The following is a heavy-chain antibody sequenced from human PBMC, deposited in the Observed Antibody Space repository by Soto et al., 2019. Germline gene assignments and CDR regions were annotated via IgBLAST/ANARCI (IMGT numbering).Heavy chain of an antibody. J-gene: IGHJ6*02. V-gene: IGHV1-58*01. Sequence: ASVKVSCKASGFTFTSSAVQWVRQARGQRLEWIGWIVVGSGNTNYAQKFQERVTITRDMSTSTAYMELSSLRSEDTAVYYCAADPPGDFGVVKRYYYGMDVWGQGTTVTVSS. CDR2: IVVGSGNT. CDR3: AADPPGDFGVVKRYYYGMDV. CDR1: GFTFTSSA. D-gene: IGHD3-3*01.